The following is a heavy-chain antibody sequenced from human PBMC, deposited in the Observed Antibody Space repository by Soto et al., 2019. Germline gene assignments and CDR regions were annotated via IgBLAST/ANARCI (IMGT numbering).Heavy chain of an antibody. D-gene: IGHD3-3*01. Sequence: PCGPTRFSRAASQFTRSTYARRRIRQAQGKGLEWVSALSGSGHATYYADSVKGRFTISRDNSRDTLYLQMNSLRAEDTAVYFCARAPHFDFWTDYSNWFDPWGQGTPVTGLL. V-gene: IGHV3-23*01. CDR1: QFTRSTYA. CDR3: ARAPHFDFWTDYSNWFDP. J-gene: IGHJ5*02. CDR2: LSGSGHAT.